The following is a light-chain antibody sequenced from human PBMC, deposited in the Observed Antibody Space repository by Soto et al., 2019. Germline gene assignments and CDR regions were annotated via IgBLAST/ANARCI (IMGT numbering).Light chain of an antibody. J-gene: IGKJ2*01. CDR1: QSVSSY. V-gene: IGKV3-11*01. CDR3: QHRSDWRYT. CDR2: GAS. Sequence: EIVVTQSPATLSLSPGERATLSCRASQSVSSYLAWYQQKPGQAPRLLIYGASNRATGVPDRFSGSVSGTDCTLCISSRKPADFAVYYFQHRSDWRYTFVQGTQLEL.